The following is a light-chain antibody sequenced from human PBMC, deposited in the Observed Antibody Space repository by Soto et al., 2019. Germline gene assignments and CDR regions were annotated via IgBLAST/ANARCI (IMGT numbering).Light chain of an antibody. CDR3: SSGTTTVV. J-gene: IGLJ2*01. CDR2: EVT. Sequence: QSALTQPASVSGSPGQSITISCTGTSSDVGGFHYVSWYQQHPGKAPKLIIYEVTNRPSGVSIRFSGSRSGNTASLTISGLQAEDEAYYYCSSGTTTVVFGGGTKLTVL. CDR1: SSDVGGFHY. V-gene: IGLV2-14*01.